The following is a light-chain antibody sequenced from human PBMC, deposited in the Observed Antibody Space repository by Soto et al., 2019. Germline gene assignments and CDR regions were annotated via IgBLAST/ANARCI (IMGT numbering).Light chain of an antibody. J-gene: IGKJ1*01. CDR3: HQYKTYSWT. CDR2: DAS. V-gene: IGKV1-5*01. CDR1: QRLSNW. Sequence: DVQMTQSPSTLSASVGDRVTITCRASQRLSNWLAWYQQKPGKAPKLLIYDASTLESGVPSRFSGSGSGTDFTLTISSLQPDDFATYYCHQYKTYSWTFGQGTKVDIK.